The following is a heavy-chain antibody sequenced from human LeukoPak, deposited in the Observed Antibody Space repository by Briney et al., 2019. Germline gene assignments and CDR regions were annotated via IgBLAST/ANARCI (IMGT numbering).Heavy chain of an antibody. J-gene: IGHJ4*02. CDR2: ISYDGSNK. D-gene: IGHD3-9*01. V-gene: IGHV3-30*03. CDR1: GFTFSSYG. CDR3: ARDGSPTYYDILTGHSKNYYFDY. Sequence: GGSLRLSFAASGFTFSSYGMHWVRQAPGKGLEWVAVISYDGSNKYYADSVKGRFTISRDNAKNSLYLQMNSLRAEDTAVYYCARDGSPTYYDILTGHSKNYYFDYWGQGTLVTVSS.